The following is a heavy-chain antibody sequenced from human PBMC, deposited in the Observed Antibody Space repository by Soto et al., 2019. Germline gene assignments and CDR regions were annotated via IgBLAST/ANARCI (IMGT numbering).Heavy chain of an antibody. Sequence: SVKVSCKASGGTFSSYAISWVRQAPGQGLEWMGGIIPIFGTANYAQKFQGRVTITADECTSTAYMELSSLRSEDTAVYYCARTPAAAPSHFDYWGQGTLVTVSS. CDR3: ARTPAAAPSHFDY. V-gene: IGHV1-69*13. J-gene: IGHJ4*02. CDR1: GGTFSSYA. D-gene: IGHD2-2*01. CDR2: IIPIFGTA.